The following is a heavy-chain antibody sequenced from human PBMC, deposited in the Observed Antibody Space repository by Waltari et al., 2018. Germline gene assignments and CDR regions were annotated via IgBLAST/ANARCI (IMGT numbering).Heavy chain of an antibody. Sequence: QVQLVESGGGVVQPGRSLRLSCAASGFTFSSYGMHWFRQAPGKGLEWVAVISYDGSNKYYADSVKGRFTISRDNSKNTLYLQMNSLRAEDTAVYYCAKDRAGYYDFWSGYYRDDAFDIWGQGTMVTVSS. CDR1: GFTFSSYG. J-gene: IGHJ3*02. D-gene: IGHD3-3*01. CDR3: AKDRAGYYDFWSGYYRDDAFDI. V-gene: IGHV3-30*18. CDR2: ISYDGSNK.